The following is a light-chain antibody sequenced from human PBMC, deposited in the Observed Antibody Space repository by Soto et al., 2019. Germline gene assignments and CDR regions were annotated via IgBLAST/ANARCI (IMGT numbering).Light chain of an antibody. CDR2: DAS. Sequence: EIVLTQSPATLSLSPGEIATLSCRASQSVSSYLSWYQQKPGQAPRLLIYDASNRATGIPARFSGSGSGTDFTLTISSIEPEDFSVYYWQQRSNWPPITFGQGTRLEIK. CDR3: QQRSNWPPIT. CDR1: QSVSSY. V-gene: IGKV3-11*01. J-gene: IGKJ5*01.